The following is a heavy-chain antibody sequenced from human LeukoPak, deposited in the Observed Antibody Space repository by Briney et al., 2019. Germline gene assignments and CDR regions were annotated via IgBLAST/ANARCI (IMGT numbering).Heavy chain of an antibody. CDR2: INHSGST. CDR3: ARTTFYFDY. J-gene: IGHJ4*02. D-gene: IGHD4-17*01. CDR1: GGSFSGYY. V-gene: IGHV4-34*01. Sequence: SETLSLTCAVYGGSFSGYYWSWIRQPPGKGLEWIGEINHSGSTNYNPSLKSRVTISVDTPKNQFSLKLSSVTAADTAVYYCARTTFYFDYWGQGTLVTVSS.